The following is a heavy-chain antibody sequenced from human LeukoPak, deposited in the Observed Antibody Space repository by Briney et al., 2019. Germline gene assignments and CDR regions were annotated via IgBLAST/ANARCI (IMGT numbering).Heavy chain of an antibody. J-gene: IGHJ4*02. V-gene: IGHV4-39*07. Sequence: SETLSLTCSVSGGSISTTGHCWGWIRQPPGKGLEWIASMYYSGSTFSKSSLRNRVTISIDTSKTQFSLRLTSVTAADTAVYYCARDVGGYYYGNFEYWGQGTLVTVSS. CDR1: GGSISTTGHC. CDR2: MYYSGST. CDR3: ARDVGGYYYGNFEY. D-gene: IGHD3-22*01.